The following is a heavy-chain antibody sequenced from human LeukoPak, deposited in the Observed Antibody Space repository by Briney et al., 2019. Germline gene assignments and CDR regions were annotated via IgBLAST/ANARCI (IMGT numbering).Heavy chain of an antibody. CDR3: TTIYDSSGYCVY. D-gene: IGHD3-22*01. CDR1: GFTFSGSA. Sequence: PGGSLKLSCAASGFTFSGSAMHWVRQASGKGLEWVGRIKSKTDGGTTDYAAPVKGRFTISRDDSKNTLYLQMNSLKTEDTAVYYCTTIYDSSGYCVYWGQGTLVTVSS. V-gene: IGHV3-15*01. J-gene: IGHJ4*02. CDR2: IKSKTDGGTT.